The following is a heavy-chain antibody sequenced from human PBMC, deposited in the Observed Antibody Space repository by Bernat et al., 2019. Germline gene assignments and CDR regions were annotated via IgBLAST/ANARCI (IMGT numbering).Heavy chain of an antibody. V-gene: IGHV4-59*08. D-gene: IGHD3-16*01. CDR3: ARHQEGASHNYGYVFDY. J-gene: IGHJ4*02. CDR1: GGSITNYY. CDR2: IFYTGST. Sequence: QVQLQESGPGLVKPSETLSLTCTVSGGSITNYYWSWIRQPPGGGLEWIGYIFYTGSTHYNPSLKSRVTISLDTSKNQVSLRLSSVTAADTAVYYCARHQEGASHNYGYVFDYWGQGALVTVSS.